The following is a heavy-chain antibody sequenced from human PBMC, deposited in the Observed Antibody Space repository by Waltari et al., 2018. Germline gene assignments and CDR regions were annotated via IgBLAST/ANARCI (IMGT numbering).Heavy chain of an antibody. CDR2: IKSNTDGGTT. CDR1: GFTFSTAW. Sequence: EVQLVDSGGGLVKPGESLRLSCAASGFTFSTAWIPRVRQAPGRGLEGVGRIKSNTDGGTTAYAAPVKGRFTISRDDSKNTLYLQMNGLKIEDTAVYYCTTGLGTGESDAFDIWGQGTVVTVSS. J-gene: IGHJ3*02. CDR3: TTGLGTGESDAFDI. D-gene: IGHD7-27*01. V-gene: IGHV3-15*01.